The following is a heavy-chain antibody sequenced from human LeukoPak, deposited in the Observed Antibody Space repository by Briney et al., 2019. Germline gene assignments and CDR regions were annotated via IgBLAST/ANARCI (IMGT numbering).Heavy chain of an antibody. V-gene: IGHV3-15*01. CDR1: GFTFTNAW. CDR2: CKTKTEGGTT. Sequence: PGGALRLSCAASGFTFTNAWMSWVREAPNKGLEWVGRCKTKTEGGTTDYSPPVKGRFTFSIDDSKDTLYLQMNSLKSEDTAVYYCTTDYGSGSYHYFNYWGQGTLVTVSS. D-gene: IGHD3-10*01. J-gene: IGHJ4*02. CDR3: TTDYGSGSYHYFNY.